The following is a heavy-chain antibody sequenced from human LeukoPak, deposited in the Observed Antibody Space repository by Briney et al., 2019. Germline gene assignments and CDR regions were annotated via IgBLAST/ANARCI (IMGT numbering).Heavy chain of an antibody. CDR2: INTDTGTP. Sequence: GASVKVSCKASGYTFSSNAMNWVRQAPGQGFEWMGWINTDTGTPTYAQGFTGRFVFSLDTSVSTAYLQISSLKAEDTAVYYCARYSNGWYDSWGQGTLVTVSS. D-gene: IGHD6-19*01. CDR3: ARYSNGWYDS. V-gene: IGHV7-4-1*02. CDR1: GYTFSSNA. J-gene: IGHJ5*01.